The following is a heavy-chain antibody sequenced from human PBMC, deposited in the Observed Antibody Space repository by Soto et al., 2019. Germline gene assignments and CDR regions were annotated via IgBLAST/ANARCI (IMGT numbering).Heavy chain of an antibody. V-gene: IGHV1-69*01. J-gene: IGHJ4*02. CDR2: IMPFFGSG. D-gene: IGHD3-22*01. CDR1: RGTFTNYA. CDR3: ARDRAGYYSHFVY. Sequence: QVYLVQSGAEVKKPGSSVKVSCKALRGTFTNYAFSWVRQAPGQGLEWMGGIMPFFGSGNYAQKFQGRINIIADDSTSSVYLELTSLRSEDTAVYYCARDRAGYYSHFVYWGQGTLVTVSS.